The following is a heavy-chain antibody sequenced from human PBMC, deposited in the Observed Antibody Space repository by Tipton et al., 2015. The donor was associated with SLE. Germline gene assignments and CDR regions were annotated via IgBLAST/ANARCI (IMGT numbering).Heavy chain of an antibody. CDR1: GGSFSGYH. J-gene: IGHJ3*01. Sequence: TLSLTCAVYGGSFSGYHCIWIRQAPGQGLEWIGEINDTGGTSYNPSLKSRITISLDTSKNQFALKLSSVTAADTALYYCARTYGDAAFDLWGQGTKVTVSS. CDR2: INDTGGT. CDR3: ARTYGDAAFDL. D-gene: IGHD4-17*01. V-gene: IGHV4-34*10.